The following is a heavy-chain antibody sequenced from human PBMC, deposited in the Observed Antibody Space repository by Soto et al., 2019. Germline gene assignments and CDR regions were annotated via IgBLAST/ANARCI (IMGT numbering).Heavy chain of an antibody. D-gene: IGHD1-1*01. V-gene: IGHV1-2*02. CDR1: GYTFSVYY. J-gene: IGHJ4*02. Sequence: SVNGSCKASGYTFSVYYIDCGLQETGQGLEWMGWINPNSGGTKYAPKFQGGVSMTRDTSITTAYMELSRLRSGDTAVYYCARKPATAKPEGVDFWGQGTLVTVSS. CDR3: ARKPATAKPEGVDF. CDR2: INPNSGGT.